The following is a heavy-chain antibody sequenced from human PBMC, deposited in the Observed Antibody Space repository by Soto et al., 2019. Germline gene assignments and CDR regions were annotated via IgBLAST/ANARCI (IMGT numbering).Heavy chain of an antibody. CDR3: ARYSGYDSPRSTFDY. V-gene: IGHV1-2*02. J-gene: IGHJ4*02. CDR1: GYTFTGYY. Sequence: ASVKVSCKASGYTFTGYYMHWVRQAPGQGLEWMGWINPNSGGTNYAQKFQGRVTMTRDTSISTAYMELSRLRPDDTAVYYCARYSGYDSPRSTFDYWGQGTLVTVSS. D-gene: IGHD5-12*01. CDR2: INPNSGGT.